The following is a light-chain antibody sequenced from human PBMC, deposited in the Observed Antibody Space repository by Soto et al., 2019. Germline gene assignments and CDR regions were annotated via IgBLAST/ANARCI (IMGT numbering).Light chain of an antibody. CDR3: QKYDSAPWT. CDR1: QGIGNS. CDR2: TAS. V-gene: IGKV1-27*01. Sequence: DIQMTQSPSSLSASVGDRVTITCRASQGIGNSLAWYQQKPGRVPNLLMYTASTLLSGVPSRFSGSGSGTDFTLTISSLQPEDVETYYCQKYDSAPWTFGQETKVEIK. J-gene: IGKJ1*01.